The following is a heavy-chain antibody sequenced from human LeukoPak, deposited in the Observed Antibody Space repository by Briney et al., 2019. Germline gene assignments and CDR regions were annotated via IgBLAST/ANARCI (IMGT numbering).Heavy chain of an antibody. D-gene: IGHD1-26*01. CDR2: ISAYNGNT. Sequence: ASVKVSCKASGYTFTSYGISLVRQAPGQGLEWMGWISAYNGNTNYAQKLQGRVTMTTDTSTSTAYMELRSLRSDDTAVYYCARDLELPLFNWFDPWGQGTLVTVSS. CDR3: ARDLELPLFNWFDP. J-gene: IGHJ5*02. CDR1: GYTFTSYG. V-gene: IGHV1-18*01.